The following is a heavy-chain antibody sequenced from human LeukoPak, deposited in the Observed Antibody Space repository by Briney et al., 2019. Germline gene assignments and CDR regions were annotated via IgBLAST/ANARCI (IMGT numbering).Heavy chain of an antibody. CDR2: ISWNSGNI. D-gene: IGHD6-19*01. CDR1: GFTVSSNY. J-gene: IGHJ5*01. CDR3: AKVDGYNSGWYDS. Sequence: GGSLRLSCAASGFTVSSNYMSWVRQAPGKGLEWVSGISWNSGNIGYADSVKGRFTISRDNAKNSLYLQMDILKPEDMAFYYCAKVDGYNSGWYDSWGQGTLVTVSS. V-gene: IGHV3-9*03.